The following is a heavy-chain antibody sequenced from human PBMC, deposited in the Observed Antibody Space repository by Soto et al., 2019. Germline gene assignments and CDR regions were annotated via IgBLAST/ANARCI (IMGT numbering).Heavy chain of an antibody. CDR3: ARSGYYYPLDFDH. Sequence: GGSLRLSCAASGFTFSSSAMSWVRQAPGKGLEWVSAISGSGGSTYYADTVKGRFTVSRDNSKNTLYLQMNSLRAEDTAVYYCARSGYYYPLDFDHWGQGNLVTVSS. CDR2: ISGSGGST. J-gene: IGHJ4*02. CDR1: GFTFSSSA. V-gene: IGHV3-23*01. D-gene: IGHD3-22*01.